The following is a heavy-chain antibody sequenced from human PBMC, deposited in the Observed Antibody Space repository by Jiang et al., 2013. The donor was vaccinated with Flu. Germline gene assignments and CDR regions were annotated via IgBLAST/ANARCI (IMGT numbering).Heavy chain of an antibody. Sequence: LLKPSETLSLTCAVYGGSFSGYYWSWIRQPPGKGLEWIGEINHSGSTNYNPSLKSRVTISVDTSKNQFSLKLSSVTAADTAVYYCAREERGYCSGGSCPSDYWGQGTLVTVSS. CDR2: INHSGST. J-gene: IGHJ4*02. CDR1: GGSFSGYY. D-gene: IGHD2-15*01. CDR3: AREERGYCSGGSCPSDY. V-gene: IGHV4-34*01.